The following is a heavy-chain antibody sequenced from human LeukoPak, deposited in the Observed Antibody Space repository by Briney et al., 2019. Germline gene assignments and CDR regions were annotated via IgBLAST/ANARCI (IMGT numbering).Heavy chain of an antibody. CDR1: GYTFTNYD. V-gene: IGHV1-8*01. CDR2: MDPNSGNT. CDR3: ARGFSYRMDV. Sequence: ASVKVSCKASGYTFTNYDINWVRQATGQGLEWMGWMDPNSGNTGYAQKFQGRVTMTRNTSICTTYMELSGLRSEDTAVYYCARGFSYRMDVWGQGTTVTVSS. J-gene: IGHJ6*02.